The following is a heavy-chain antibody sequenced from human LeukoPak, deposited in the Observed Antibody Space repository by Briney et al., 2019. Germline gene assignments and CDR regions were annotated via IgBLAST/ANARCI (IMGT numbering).Heavy chain of an antibody. D-gene: IGHD3-10*01. CDR3: ARPYYYGSGSYYRVYFDY. CDR2: ISAYNGNT. CDR1: GYTFTSYG. J-gene: IGHJ4*02. Sequence: GASVKVSCKASGYTFTSYGISWVRQAPGQGLEWKGWISAYNGNTNYAQKLQGRVTMTTDTSTSTAYMELRSPRSDDTAVYYCARPYYYGSGSYYRVYFDYWGQGTLVTVSS. V-gene: IGHV1-18*01.